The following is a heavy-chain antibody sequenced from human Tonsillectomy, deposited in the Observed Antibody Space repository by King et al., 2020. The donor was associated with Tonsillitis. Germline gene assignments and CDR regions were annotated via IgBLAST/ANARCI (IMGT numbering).Heavy chain of an antibody. V-gene: IGHV4-59*11. D-gene: IGHD3-9*01. CDR3: ARDRRLYDTVNYYYMDV. Sequence: HVQLQESGPGLVKPSETLSLTCTVSGGSISSHYWSWIRQPPGKGLEWIGYISDTGSTNYNPSLKSRVTISVDTSKNQFSLKLSSVTAADSAVYYCARDRRLYDTVNYYYMDVWGKGTAVTVSS. J-gene: IGHJ6*03. CDR2: ISDTGST. CDR1: GGSISSHY.